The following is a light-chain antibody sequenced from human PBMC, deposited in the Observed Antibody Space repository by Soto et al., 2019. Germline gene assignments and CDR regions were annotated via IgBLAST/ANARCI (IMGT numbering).Light chain of an antibody. CDR3: QSYDSSLSGVV. CDR1: RSNIGARYD. V-gene: IGLV1-40*01. J-gene: IGLJ2*01. CDR2: ANN. Sequence: QSMLTQPPSVSGAPGQRVTISCTGSRSNIGARYDVHWYQQLPGTAPKLLIYANNNRPSGVPDRFSGSKTGTSASLAITGLQAEDEADYFCQSYDSSLSGVVFGGGTKLTVL.